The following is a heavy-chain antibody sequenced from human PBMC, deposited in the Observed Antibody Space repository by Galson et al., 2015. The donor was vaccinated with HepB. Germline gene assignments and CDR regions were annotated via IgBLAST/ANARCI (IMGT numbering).Heavy chain of an antibody. Sequence: SLRLSCAASGFAFSHHAMSWVRQAPGKGPEWVSNIRGSGDDTKYADSVKGRFTISRDNLETMVFLQMNSLRVEDTAVYYCARDRTYHDFWRGFDLWGQGTMV. CDR1: GFAFSHHA. D-gene: IGHD3-3*01. V-gene: IGHV3-23*01. CDR3: ARDRTYHDFWRGFDL. CDR2: IRGSGDDT. J-gene: IGHJ3*01.